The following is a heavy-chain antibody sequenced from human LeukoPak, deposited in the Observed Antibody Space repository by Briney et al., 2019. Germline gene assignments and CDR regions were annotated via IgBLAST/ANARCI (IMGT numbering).Heavy chain of an antibody. J-gene: IGHJ4*02. D-gene: IGHD3-22*01. CDR2: IGTGGNTV. Sequence: PGGSLRLSCAASGFTFSSYSMNWVRQAPGKGLEWISYIGTGGNTVYYADSVKGRFTISRDNAKNSLYLQMNSLRAEDTAVYYCARSLIVVVITQSFDYWGQGTLVTVSS. V-gene: IGHV3-48*04. CDR1: GFTFSSYS. CDR3: ARSLIVVVITQSFDY.